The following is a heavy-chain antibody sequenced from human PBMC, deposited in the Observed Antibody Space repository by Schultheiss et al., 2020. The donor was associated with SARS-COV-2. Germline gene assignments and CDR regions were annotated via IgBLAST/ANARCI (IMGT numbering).Heavy chain of an antibody. CDR1: GGSISSYY. D-gene: IGHD3-3*01. Sequence: SQTLSLTCTVSGGSISSYYWSWIRQPPGKGLEWIGYIYYSGSTNYNPSLKSRVTMSVDTSKNQFSLKLSSVTAADTAVYYCARKYYDFWSGYSRVRFDPWGQGTLVTSPQ. CDR3: ARKYYDFWSGYSRVRFDP. V-gene: IGHV4-59*12. CDR2: IYYSGST. J-gene: IGHJ5*02.